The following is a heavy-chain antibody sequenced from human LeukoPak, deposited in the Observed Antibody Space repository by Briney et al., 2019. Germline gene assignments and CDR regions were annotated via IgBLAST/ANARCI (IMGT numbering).Heavy chain of an antibody. V-gene: IGHV3-23*01. CDR2: ISGSGGST. CDR1: GFTFSSYA. J-gene: IGHJ6*03. Sequence: GGSLRLSCAASGFTFSSYAMSWVRQAPGKGLEWVSAISGSGGSTYYADSVKGRFTISRDNSKNTLYLQMNSLRAEDTAVYYCAKQPADCSSTSCYQFIGYYYMDVWGKGTTVTVSS. CDR3: AKQPADCSSTSCYQFIGYYYMDV. D-gene: IGHD2-2*01.